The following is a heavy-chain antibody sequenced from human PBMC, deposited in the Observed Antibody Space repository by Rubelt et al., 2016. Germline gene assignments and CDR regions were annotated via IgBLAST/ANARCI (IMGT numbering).Heavy chain of an antibody. V-gene: IGHV1-18*01. CDR1: GYTFTSYG. CDR2: STDYNGNT. Sequence: QVQLVQSGAEVKKPGASVKVSCKASGYTFTSYGNSWVRQAPGQGLEWMGWSTDYNGNTNYAQKLRGRGPMTTDTATGTAYMELRSLRSDDTAVYYCARVISGVEYSSSWHFDYWGQGTLVTVSS. CDR3: ARVISGVEYSSSWHFDY. J-gene: IGHJ4*02. D-gene: IGHD6-13*01.